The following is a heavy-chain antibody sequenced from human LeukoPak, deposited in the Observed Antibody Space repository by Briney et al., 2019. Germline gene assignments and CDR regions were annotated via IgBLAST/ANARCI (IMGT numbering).Heavy chain of an antibody. CDR1: GFTFSSYS. J-gene: IGHJ4*02. D-gene: IGHD4-17*01. Sequence: GGSLRLSCAASGFTFSSYSMNWARQAPGKGLEWVSYISSSSSTIYYADSVKGRFTISRDNAKNSLYLQMNSLRAEDTAVYYCARFYGDYVYWGQGTLVTVSS. CDR2: ISSSSSTI. V-gene: IGHV3-48*04. CDR3: ARFYGDYVY.